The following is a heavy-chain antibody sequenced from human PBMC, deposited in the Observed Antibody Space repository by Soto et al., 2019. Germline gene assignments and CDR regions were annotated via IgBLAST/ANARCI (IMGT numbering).Heavy chain of an antibody. Sequence: QITLKESGPTLVKPTQTLTLTCTFSGFSLSTSGVGVGWIRQPPGKALEWLALIYWDDDKRYSPSLKSRLTIXKXXSKNQVVLTRTNMDPVDTATYYCAHMGSYRNWFDPWGQGTLVTVSS. CDR2: IYWDDDK. V-gene: IGHV2-5*02. CDR3: AHMGSYRNWFDP. D-gene: IGHD1-26*01. CDR1: GFSLSTSGVG. J-gene: IGHJ5*02.